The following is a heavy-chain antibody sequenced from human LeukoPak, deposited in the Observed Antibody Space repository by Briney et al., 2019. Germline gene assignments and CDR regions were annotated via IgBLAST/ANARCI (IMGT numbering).Heavy chain of an antibody. CDR1: GFTFSSYA. D-gene: IGHD1-26*01. CDR2: ISYDGSNK. Sequence: GGSLRLSCAASGFTFSSYAIHWVRQAPGKGLEWVAVISYDGSNKYYADSVKGRFTISRDNSKNTLYLQMNSLRAEDTAVYYCAREYSGSYSFYYYYGMDVWGQGTTVTVSS. CDR3: AREYSGSYSFYYYYGMDV. V-gene: IGHV3-30-3*01. J-gene: IGHJ6*02.